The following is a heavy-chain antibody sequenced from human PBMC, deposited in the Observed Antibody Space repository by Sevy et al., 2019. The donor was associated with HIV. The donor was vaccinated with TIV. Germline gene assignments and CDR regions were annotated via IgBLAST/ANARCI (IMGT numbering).Heavy chain of an antibody. CDR2: ISSSSNAI. V-gene: IGHV3-48*02. J-gene: IGHJ3*02. CDR3: AREQGQLYADDALDI. Sequence: GGSLRLSCAASGFTFSSYSMNWVRQAPGRGLEWISYISSSSNAIYYADSVKGRFRITRDNAKNSQYLQMNSLRDEDTAVHYCAREQGQLYADDALDIWGQGTMVTVSS. CDR1: GFTFSSYS. D-gene: IGHD2-2*02.